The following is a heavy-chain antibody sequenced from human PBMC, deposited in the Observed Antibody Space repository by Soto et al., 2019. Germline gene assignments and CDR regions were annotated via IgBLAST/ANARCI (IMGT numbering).Heavy chain of an antibody. V-gene: IGHV1-18*01. Sequence: QVQLVQSGAEVKKPGASVKVSCKASGYTFTSYGISWVRQAPGQGLEWMGWISAYNGNTNYAQKLQGRVTMTTDTSTSTAYTELRSLTSDDTAVYYCATVEALGRQLVCGMDVWGQGTTVPVSS. CDR3: ATVEALGRQLVCGMDV. D-gene: IGHD6-13*01. CDR1: GYTFTSYG. J-gene: IGHJ6*02. CDR2: ISAYNGNT.